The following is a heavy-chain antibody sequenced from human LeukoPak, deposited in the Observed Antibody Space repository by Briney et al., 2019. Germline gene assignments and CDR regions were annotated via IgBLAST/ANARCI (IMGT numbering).Heavy chain of an antibody. D-gene: IGHD1-26*01. V-gene: IGHV4-38-2*02. CDR2: IYHSGNT. J-gene: IGHJ4*02. Sequence: SETLSLTCTVSGYSISSGYYWGWIRQPPGKELEWIGTIYHSGNTYYNPSLKSRVSISVDTSKNQFSLKLSSVTAADTAVYYCARSHKRVGRPHGYFDYWGQGILVTVSS. CDR1: GYSISSGYY. CDR3: ARSHKRVGRPHGYFDY.